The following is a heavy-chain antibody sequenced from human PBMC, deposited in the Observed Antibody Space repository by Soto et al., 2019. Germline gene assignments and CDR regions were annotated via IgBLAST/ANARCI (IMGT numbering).Heavy chain of an antibody. CDR2: ISGSGGST. D-gene: IGHD6-6*01. CDR1: GFTFSSYA. J-gene: IGHJ6*02. CDR3: AKPQLVQDYYYYYGMDV. V-gene: IGHV3-23*01. Sequence: HPGGSLRLSCAASGFTFSSYAMSWVRQAPGKGLEWVSAISGSGGSTYYADSVKGRFTISRDNSKNTLYLQMNSLRAEDTAVYYCAKPQLVQDYYYYYGMDVWGQGTTVTVSS.